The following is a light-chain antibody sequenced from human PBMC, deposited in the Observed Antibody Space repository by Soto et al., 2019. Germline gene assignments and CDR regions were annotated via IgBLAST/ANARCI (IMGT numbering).Light chain of an antibody. CDR2: DAS. Sequence: MQRNQAPACLYANVGDRVTIACRASQSISAWLAWYQQKPGKAPKLLIYDASNLESGVPSRFSGSGSGAEVTLTSSNLQPDDSPTYYCQPYENYWTVGQGTKVDIK. V-gene: IGKV1-5*01. CDR1: QSISAW. CDR3: QPYENYWT. J-gene: IGKJ1*01.